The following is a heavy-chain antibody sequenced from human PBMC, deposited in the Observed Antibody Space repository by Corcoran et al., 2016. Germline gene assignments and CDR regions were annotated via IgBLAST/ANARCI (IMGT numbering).Heavy chain of an antibody. CDR1: GFTFSSYW. CDR2: IKQDGSEK. D-gene: IGHD3-22*01. J-gene: IGHJ4*02. Sequence: EVQLVESGGGLVQPGGSLRLSCAASGFTFSSYWMSWVRQAPGKGLEWVANIKQDGSEKYYVDSVKGRFTIYRDNAKNSLYLQMNSLRAEDTAVYYCARDATMIGVAEYYFDYWGQGTLVTVSS. V-gene: IGHV3-7*01. CDR3: ARDATMIGVAEYYFDY.